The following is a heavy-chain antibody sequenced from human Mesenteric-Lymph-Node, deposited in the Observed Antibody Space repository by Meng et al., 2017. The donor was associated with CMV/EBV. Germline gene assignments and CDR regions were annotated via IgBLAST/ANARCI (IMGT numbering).Heavy chain of an antibody. CDR3: AREGWSDP. V-gene: IGHV7-4-1*02. J-gene: IGHJ5*02. Sequence: KVSCKASGYTFTTYAMNWVRQAPGQGLEWMGGINTNTGNPTYAQGFTGRFVFSLYTSVNTAYLQISSLKAEDTAVYYCAREGWSDPWGQGTLVTVSS. CDR2: INTNTGNP. CDR1: GYTFTTYA.